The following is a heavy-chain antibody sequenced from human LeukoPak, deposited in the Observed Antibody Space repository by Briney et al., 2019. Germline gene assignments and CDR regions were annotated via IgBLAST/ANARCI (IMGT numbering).Heavy chain of an antibody. CDR3: AKDRVVRANLPGIAAANYGMDV. CDR2: ISYGGSNK. Sequence: GGSLRLSCAASGLTFSSYGMHWVRQAPGKGLGWVAVISYGGSNKYYADSVKGRFTISRDNSKNTLYLQMNSLRAEDTAVYYCAKDRVVRANLPGIAAANYGMDVWGQGTTVTVSS. CDR1: GLTFSSYG. D-gene: IGHD6-13*01. J-gene: IGHJ6*02. V-gene: IGHV3-30*18.